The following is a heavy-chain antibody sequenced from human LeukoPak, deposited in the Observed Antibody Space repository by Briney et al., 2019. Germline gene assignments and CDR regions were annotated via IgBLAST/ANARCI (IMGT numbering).Heavy chain of an antibody. CDR2: INSDGSST. Sequence: GGSLRLSCAASGFTFSSYWMHWVRQAPGKGLVWVSRINSDGSSTSYADSVKGRFTISRDNAKNTLYLQMNSLRAEDTAVYYCARDGEDGGKPGWYFDLWGRGTLVTVSS. J-gene: IGHJ2*01. CDR3: ARDGEDGGKPGWYFDL. CDR1: GFTFSSYW. D-gene: IGHD4-23*01. V-gene: IGHV3-74*01.